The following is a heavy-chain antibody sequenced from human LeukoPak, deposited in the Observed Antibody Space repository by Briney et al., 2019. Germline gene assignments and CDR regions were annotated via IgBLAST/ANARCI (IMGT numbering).Heavy chain of an antibody. CDR2: INTNTGNP. CDR3: ARALTDYSQLPSDAFDI. Sequence: ASVKVSCKASGYTFTSYAMNWVRRAPGQGLEWMGWINTNTGNPTYARGFTGRFVFSLDTSVSTAYLQISSLKAEDTAVYYCARALTDYSQLPSDAFDIWGQGTMVTVSS. J-gene: IGHJ3*02. V-gene: IGHV7-4-1*02. CDR1: GYTFTSYA. D-gene: IGHD1-1*01.